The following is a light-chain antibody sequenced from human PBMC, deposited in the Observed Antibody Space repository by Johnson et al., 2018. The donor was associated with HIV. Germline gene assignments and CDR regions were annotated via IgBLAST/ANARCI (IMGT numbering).Light chain of an antibody. Sequence: QSVLTQPPSVSAAPGQKVTISCSGSSSNIGSNSVSWYQHLPGIAPKLLVYDRNKRPSGIPDRFSGSKSGTLATLGITGLQTGDEADYYCVTWDSSLSVYYVFGTGTKLTVL. J-gene: IGLJ1*01. V-gene: IGLV1-51*01. CDR1: SSNIGSNS. CDR3: VTWDSSLSVYYV. CDR2: DRN.